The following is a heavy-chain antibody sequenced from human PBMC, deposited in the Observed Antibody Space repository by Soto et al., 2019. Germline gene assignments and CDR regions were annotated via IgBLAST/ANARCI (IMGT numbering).Heavy chain of an antibody. V-gene: IGHV3-7*04. CDR2: IKQDGYEK. D-gene: IGHD3-10*01. J-gene: IGHJ6*02. CDR1: GFTFSSYW. Sequence: EVQLVESGGGLVQPGGSLRLSCAASGFTFSSYWMSWVRQAPGKGLEWVANIKQDGYEKYYMDSVKGRFTISRDNAKNSLCLQLNSLRAEDTAVYYCARHEGSGSYYYYYGMDVWCQGTTVTFSS. CDR3: ARHEGSGSYYYYYGMDV.